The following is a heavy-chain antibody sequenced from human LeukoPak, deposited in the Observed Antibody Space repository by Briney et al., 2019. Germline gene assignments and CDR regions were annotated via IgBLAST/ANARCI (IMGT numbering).Heavy chain of an antibody. J-gene: IGHJ4*02. Sequence: QSGGSLRLSCAASGFTFSSYGMHWVRQAPGKGLEWVAVIWYDGSNKYYADSVKGRFTISRDNSKNTLYLQMNSLRAEDTAVYYCARDPYSSSPPYDEGWLDYWGQGTLVTVSS. D-gene: IGHD6-6*01. V-gene: IGHV3-33*01. CDR1: GFTFSSYG. CDR2: IWYDGSNK. CDR3: ARDPYSSSPPYDEGWLDY.